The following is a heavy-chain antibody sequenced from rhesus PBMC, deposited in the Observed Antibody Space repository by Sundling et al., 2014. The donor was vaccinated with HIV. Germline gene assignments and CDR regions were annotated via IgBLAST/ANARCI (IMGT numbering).Heavy chain of an antibody. CDR1: GFTFSTYG. J-gene: IGHJ4*01. D-gene: IGHD1-26*01. CDR3: AKGTLTGTTVD. CDR2: INSGGSTT. V-gene: IGHV3-103*01. Sequence: EVQLVETGGGLVQPGESLKLSCVASGFTFSTYGMNWVRRAPGKGLEWVSSINSGGSTTYYADSVKGRFAISRDNSKNTLSLQMNGLRPEDTAVYYCAKGTLTGTTVDWGQGVLVTVSS.